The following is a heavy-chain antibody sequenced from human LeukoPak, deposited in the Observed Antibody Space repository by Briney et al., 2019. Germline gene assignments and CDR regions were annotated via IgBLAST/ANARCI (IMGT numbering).Heavy chain of an antibody. CDR3: VATERWLQWDF. J-gene: IGHJ4*02. CDR1: GASISSYY. CDR2: ISNSVST. Sequence: SETLSLTCTVSGASISSYYWSWIRHPPGKGLEWIAFISNSVSTNSSPSLKSRVTISLDTARKQLSLRLSSVIAADTAVYYCVATERWLQWDFWGRETLVTVSS. D-gene: IGHD5-24*01. V-gene: IGHV4-4*08.